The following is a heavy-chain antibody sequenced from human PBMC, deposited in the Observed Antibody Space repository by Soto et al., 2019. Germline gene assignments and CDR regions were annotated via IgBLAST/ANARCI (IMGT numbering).Heavy chain of an antibody. D-gene: IGHD1-20*01. V-gene: IGHV3-21*01. CDR1: GFTFSSYS. CDR2: ISSSSSYI. Sequence: EVQLVESGGGLVKPGGSLRLSCAASGFTFSSYSMNWVRQAPGKGLEWVSSISSSSSYIYYADSVKGRFTISRDNAKNSLYLQMNSLRAEDTAVYYCARDGTRYKWNYVDYWGQGTLVTVSS. J-gene: IGHJ4*02. CDR3: ARDGTRYKWNYVDY.